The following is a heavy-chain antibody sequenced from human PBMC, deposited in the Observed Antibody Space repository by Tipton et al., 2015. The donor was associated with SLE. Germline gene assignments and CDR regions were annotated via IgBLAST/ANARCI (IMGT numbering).Heavy chain of an antibody. CDR1: GGSISSSSYY. CDR2: INHSGTT. J-gene: IGHJ4*02. V-gene: IGHV4-39*07. D-gene: IGHD2-21*02. CDR3: ASRPVVTGEGAGDY. Sequence: TLSLTCTVSGGSISSSSYYWCWIRQHPGKGLEWIGEINHSGTTNYNPSLKSRVTMSVDTSKNQFSLKLSSLTAADTAVYYCASRPVVTGEGAGDYWGQGTLVTVSS.